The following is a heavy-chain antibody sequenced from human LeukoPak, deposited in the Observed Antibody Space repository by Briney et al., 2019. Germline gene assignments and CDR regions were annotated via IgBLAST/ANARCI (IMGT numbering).Heavy chain of an antibody. J-gene: IGHJ3*02. CDR3: ARRGGNPLGAFDI. CDR1: GASVSNYD. Sequence: SETLSLTCTVSGASVSNYDWSWIRQPPGKGLEWIGYVYYSGRTNYNSSLESRVTISVDTSKNRFSLKLTSVTAADTAMYYCARRGGNPLGAFDIWGQGTMVTVSS. CDR2: VYYSGRT. V-gene: IGHV4-59*02. D-gene: IGHD4-23*01.